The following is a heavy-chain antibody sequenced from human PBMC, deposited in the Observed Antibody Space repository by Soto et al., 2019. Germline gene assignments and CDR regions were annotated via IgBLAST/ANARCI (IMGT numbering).Heavy chain of an antibody. CDR1: GFTCSSYS. CDR3: ARDLRCSGGSCLDC. D-gene: IGHD2-15*01. CDR2: ISSSSSYI. J-gene: IGHJ4*02. V-gene: IGHV3-21*01. Sequence: EVQLVESGGGLVKPGGSLRLSCAASGFTCSSYSMNWVRQAPGKGLEWVSSISSSSSYIYYADSVKGRFTISRDNAKNSLYLQMNSLRAEDTAVYYCARDLRCSGGSCLDCWGQGTLVTVS.